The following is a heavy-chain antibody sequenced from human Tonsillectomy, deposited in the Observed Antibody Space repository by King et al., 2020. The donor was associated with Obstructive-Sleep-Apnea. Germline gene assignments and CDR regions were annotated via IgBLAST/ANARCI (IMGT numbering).Heavy chain of an antibody. V-gene: IGHV3-15*01. CDR1: GFTFSNSW. CDR3: TTDDYYGSGSPSGFDY. Sequence: VQLVESGGGLVKPGGSLRLSCAASGFTFSNSWMSWVRQAPGKGLEWVGRIKSKTDGGTTDYAAPVKGRFTISRDDSKNTLYLQMNSLKTEDTAVNYCTTDDYYGSGSPSGFDYWGQGTLVTVSS. J-gene: IGHJ4*02. D-gene: IGHD3-10*01. CDR2: IKSKTDGGTT.